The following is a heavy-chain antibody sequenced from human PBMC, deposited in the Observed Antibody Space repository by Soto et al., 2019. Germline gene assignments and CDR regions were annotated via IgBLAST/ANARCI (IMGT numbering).Heavy chain of an antibody. CDR3: ARSPPGGYHYYYGMDV. D-gene: IGHD3-22*01. V-gene: IGHV1-18*01. CDR1: GYTFTSYG. CDR2: ISAYNGNT. Sequence: ASVKVSCKASGYTFTSYGISWVRQAPGQGLEWMGWISAYNGNTYYPGSVKGRFTISRENAKNSLYLQMNSLRAGDTAVYYCARSPPGGYHYYYGMDVWGQGTTVTVSS. J-gene: IGHJ6*02.